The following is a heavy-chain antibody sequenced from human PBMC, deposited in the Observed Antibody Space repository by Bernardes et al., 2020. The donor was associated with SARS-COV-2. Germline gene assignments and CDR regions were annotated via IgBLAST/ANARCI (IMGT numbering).Heavy chain of an antibody. V-gene: IGHV3-7*01. CDR1: GFTFRTSW. D-gene: IGHD1-1*01. Sequence: GGSLRLSCAASGFTFRTSWMSWVRQAPGQGLEWVANINQDGSQKAYVDSVEGRFTISRDNTKNSLYLQMNSLRAEDTAVYYCARFSRTQRGYWGQGTLVTVSS. CDR3: ARFSRTQRGY. CDR2: INQDGSQK. J-gene: IGHJ4*02.